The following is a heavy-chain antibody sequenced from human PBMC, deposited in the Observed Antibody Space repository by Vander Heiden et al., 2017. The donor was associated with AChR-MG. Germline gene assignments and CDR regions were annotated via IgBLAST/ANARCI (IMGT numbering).Heavy chain of an antibody. V-gene: IGHV3-15*01. CDR1: GFSFSKVR. J-gene: IGHJ4*02. CDR2: IYSKTDGGTT. D-gene: IGHD1-1*01. Sequence: EVQLVESGGGLVMPGGSLRLACAASGFSFSKVRMTWVRQAPGKGLEWVGRIYSKTDGGTTDYGAPVKGRFTISRDDSKNTLSLEMNSLKTEDTAVYYCTTGAMRGIQAGYWGQGTLVTVAS. CDR3: TTGAMRGIQAGY.